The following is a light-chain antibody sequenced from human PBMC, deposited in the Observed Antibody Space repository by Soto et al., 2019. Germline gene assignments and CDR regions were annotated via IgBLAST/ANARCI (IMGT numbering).Light chain of an antibody. CDR1: QTITIF. CDR3: QQSYNTLWT. CDR2: AAS. V-gene: IGKV1-39*01. Sequence: DIQLTQSPSSLSASVGDTVTITCRASQTITIFLNWFQQKPGKAPKLLIYAASSLQSGVPSRFSGSGSGTDFTITISSLQPEDFATYYCQQSYNTLWTFGQGTKVEIK. J-gene: IGKJ1*01.